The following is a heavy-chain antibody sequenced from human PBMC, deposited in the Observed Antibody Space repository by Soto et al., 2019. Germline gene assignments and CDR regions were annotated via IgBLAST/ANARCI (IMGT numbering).Heavy chain of an antibody. J-gene: IGHJ4*02. CDR3: ARDSAGDLTYSFDF. Sequence: QVQMVESGGGVVQPGRSLRLSCAATGFTFRGYGMHWVRQAPGKGLGWVAFSFFVGNKTNYAASVRGRVSISRDNYNNILYLQMNSMRAEDTAMYYCARDSAGDLTYSFDFWGQGTLVSVSS. D-gene: IGHD1-1*01. CDR1: GFTFRGYG. V-gene: IGHV3-33*01. CDR2: SFFVGNKT.